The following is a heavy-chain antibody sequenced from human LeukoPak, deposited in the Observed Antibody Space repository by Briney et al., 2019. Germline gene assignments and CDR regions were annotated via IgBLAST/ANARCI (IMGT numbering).Heavy chain of an antibody. D-gene: IGHD2-15*01. Sequence: GGSLRLSCAASGFTFSNYAMSWVRQAPGKGLEWVSTINDRGIATYYADSVKGRFTISRDNSKNTLSLQVSCLRAEDTAIYYCAKSEGYCSGGSCYGAFDIWGQGTMVTVSS. J-gene: IGHJ3*02. CDR1: GFTFSNYA. CDR3: AKSEGYCSGGSCYGAFDI. CDR2: INDRGIAT. V-gene: IGHV3-23*01.